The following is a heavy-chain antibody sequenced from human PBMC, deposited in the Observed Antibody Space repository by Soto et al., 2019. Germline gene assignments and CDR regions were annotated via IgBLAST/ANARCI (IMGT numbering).Heavy chain of an antibody. J-gene: IGHJ4*02. CDR3: AKGLVEPDYFDY. CDR1: GFTFSSYA. CDR2: ISGSGGST. Sequence: EVQLLESGGGLVQPGGSLRLSCAASGFTFSSYAMSWVRQAPGKGLEWVSAISGSGGSTYYADSVKGRFTISRDNSKKTLYLQMNSLRAEDTAVYYCAKGLVEPDYFDYWGQGTLVTVSS. D-gene: IGHD2-2*01. V-gene: IGHV3-23*01.